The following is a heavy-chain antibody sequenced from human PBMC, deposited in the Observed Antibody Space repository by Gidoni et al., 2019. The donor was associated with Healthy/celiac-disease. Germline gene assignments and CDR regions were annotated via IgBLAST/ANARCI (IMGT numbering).Heavy chain of an antibody. J-gene: IGHJ1*01. CDR1: GGSFSGYY. CDR3: AREGLRWNAEYFQH. CDR2: INHSGRT. Sequence: QVQLQQWGAGLLKPSETLSLTCAVYGGSFSGYYWSWIRQPPGKGLEWIGEINHSGRTNYNPSLKSRVTISVDTSKNQFSLKLSSVTAADTAVYYCAREGLRWNAEYFQHWGQGTLVTVSS. V-gene: IGHV4-34*01. D-gene: IGHD4-17*01.